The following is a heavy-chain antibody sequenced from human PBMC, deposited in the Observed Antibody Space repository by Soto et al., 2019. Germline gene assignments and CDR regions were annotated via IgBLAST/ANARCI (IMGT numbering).Heavy chain of an antibody. V-gene: IGHV3-21*01. Sequence: KPGGSLRLSCAASGFTCSSYSMTWVRQAPGKGLEWVSSISSSSSYIYYADSVKGRFTISRDNAKNSLYLQMNSLRAEDTAVYYCARGDCSSTSCYVNYWGQGTLVTVSS. CDR1: GFTCSSYS. CDR3: ARGDCSSTSCYVNY. J-gene: IGHJ4*02. D-gene: IGHD2-2*01. CDR2: ISSSSSYI.